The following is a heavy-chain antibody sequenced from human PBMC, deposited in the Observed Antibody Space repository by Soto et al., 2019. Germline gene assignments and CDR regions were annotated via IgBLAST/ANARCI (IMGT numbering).Heavy chain of an antibody. V-gene: IGHV3-33*01. CDR1: GFTLNNYG. CDR3: VRESTPPFFDS. J-gene: IGHJ4*02. D-gene: IGHD2-15*01. CDR2: IWYDGLRQ. Sequence: GGSLRLSCVGSGFTLNNYGVHWVRQAPGKGLEWVALIWYDGLRQTYADSVRGRFTISRDSSTNTIYLQMNSLRAEDTANYFCVRESTPPFFDSWGQGTPVTV.